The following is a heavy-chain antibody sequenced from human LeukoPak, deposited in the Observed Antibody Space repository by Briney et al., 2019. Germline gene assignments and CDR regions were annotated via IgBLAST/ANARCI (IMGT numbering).Heavy chain of an antibody. CDR1: GGSISSYY. CDR2: IYYSGST. D-gene: IGHD3-16*01. CDR3: ARQVRQFGDPYYFDY. J-gene: IGHJ4*02. V-gene: IGHV4-59*08. Sequence: ASETLSLTCTVSGGSISSYYWSWIRQPPGKGLEWIGYIYYSGSTNYNPSLKSRVTISVDTSKNQFSLKLSSVTAADTAVYYCARQVRQFGDPYYFDYWGQGTLVTVSS.